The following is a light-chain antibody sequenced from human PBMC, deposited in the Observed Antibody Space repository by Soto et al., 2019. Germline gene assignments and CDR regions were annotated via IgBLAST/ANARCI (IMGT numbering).Light chain of an antibody. V-gene: IGLV2-14*03. CDR1: NSDVGAYDY. CDR2: DVN. Sequence: QSVLTQPASVSGSPGQSITISCTGTNSDVGAYDYVSWYQHHPGEAPKLVIYDVNIRPSGVSNRFSGSKSGNTASLTISGLQADDEADYYCSSYTTRTTLVIFGGGTKVTVL. CDR3: SSYTTRTTLVI. J-gene: IGLJ2*01.